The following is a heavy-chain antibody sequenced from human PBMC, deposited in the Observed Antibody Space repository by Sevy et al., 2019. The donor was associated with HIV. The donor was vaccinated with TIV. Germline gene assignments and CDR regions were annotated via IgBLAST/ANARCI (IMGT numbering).Heavy chain of an antibody. Sequence: GGSLRLSCAASEFTFSSYAMSWVRQAPGKGLEWVSSISGSGRYTYYADSVEGRFTISRDNSKNTLYVQMNSLRPEDTAVYYCAKGFCSGGSCPRDYYYYGMDVCGQGTTVTVSS. J-gene: IGHJ6*02. CDR2: ISGSGRYT. V-gene: IGHV3-23*01. CDR1: EFTFSSYA. D-gene: IGHD2-15*01. CDR3: AKGFCSGGSCPRDYYYYGMDV.